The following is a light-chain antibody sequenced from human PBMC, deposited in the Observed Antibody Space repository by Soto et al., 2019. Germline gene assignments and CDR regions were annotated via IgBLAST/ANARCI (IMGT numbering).Light chain of an antibody. Sequence: EIVLTQSPGTLSLSPGERATLSCRASQSVSNNYLAWYQQKPGQAPRLLIYGASSRATGIPDRFSGSGSGTDFILTISRLEPEDFAVYYCQQYGTTRITFGQGTRLEI. V-gene: IGKV3-20*01. CDR1: QSVSNNY. CDR2: GAS. CDR3: QQYGTTRIT. J-gene: IGKJ5*01.